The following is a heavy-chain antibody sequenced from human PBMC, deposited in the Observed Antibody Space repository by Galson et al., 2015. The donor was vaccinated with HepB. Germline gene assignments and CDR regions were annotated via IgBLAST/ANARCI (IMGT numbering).Heavy chain of an antibody. Sequence: SLRLSCAASGFTFSDYYMSWIRQAPGKGLEWVSYISSSSSYTNYADSVKGRFTISRDNAKNSLYLQMNSLRAEDTAVYYCARVVVTAPYYFDYWGQGTLVTVSS. V-gene: IGHV3-11*03. J-gene: IGHJ4*02. CDR3: ARVVVTAPYYFDY. D-gene: IGHD2-21*02. CDR2: ISSSSSYT. CDR1: GFTFSDYY.